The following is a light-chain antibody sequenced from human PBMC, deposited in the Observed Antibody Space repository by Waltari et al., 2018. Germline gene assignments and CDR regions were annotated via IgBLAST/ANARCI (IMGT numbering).Light chain of an antibody. CDR1: QSVSSIY. CDR2: DAS. V-gene: IGKV3D-20*01. CDR3: QQYGRSPGYT. Sequence: DIVSTQSPATLTLSPGASATLSCGASQSVSSIYAAWYHQSPGPAPRLLIYDASSRATGIPDMCSGSGSGTDFTPTISRLEPEDFAVYCCQQYGRSPGYTFGQGTKLEIK. J-gene: IGKJ2*01.